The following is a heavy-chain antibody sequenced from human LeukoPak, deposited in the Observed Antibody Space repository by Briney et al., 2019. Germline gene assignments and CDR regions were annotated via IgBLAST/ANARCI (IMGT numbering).Heavy chain of an antibody. Sequence: SETLSLTCTVSGGSISSGSYYWSWIRQPAGKGLEWIGRIYTSGSTNYNPSLKSRVTISVDTSKNQFSLKLSSVTAADTAVYYCARDGPENYDILTGYSPVWFDPWGQGTLVTVSS. V-gene: IGHV4-61*02. CDR1: GGSISSGSYY. CDR3: ARDGPENYDILTGYSPVWFDP. CDR2: IYTSGST. D-gene: IGHD3-9*01. J-gene: IGHJ5*02.